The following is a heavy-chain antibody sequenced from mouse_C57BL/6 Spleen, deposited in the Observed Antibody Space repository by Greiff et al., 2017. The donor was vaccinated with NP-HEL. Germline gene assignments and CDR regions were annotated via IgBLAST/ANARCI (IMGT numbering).Heavy chain of an antibody. CDR1: GYTFTSYW. CDR3: ARTQIYYYGSSPDY. CDR2: IDPSDSYT. V-gene: IGHV1-69*01. Sequence: VQLQQPGAELVMPGASVKLSCKASGYTFTSYWMHWVKQRPGQGLEWIGEIDPSDSYTNYNQKFKGKSTLTVDKSSSTAYMQLSSLTSEDSAVYYCARTQIYYYGSSPDYWGQGTTLTVSS. J-gene: IGHJ2*01. D-gene: IGHD1-1*01.